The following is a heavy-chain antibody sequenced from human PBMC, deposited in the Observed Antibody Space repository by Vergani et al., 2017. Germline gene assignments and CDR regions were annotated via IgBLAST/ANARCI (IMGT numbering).Heavy chain of an antibody. CDR3: ARLRYDILTTD. CDR1: GGSISSISYY. V-gene: IGHV4-39*01. Sequence: QLQLQESGPGLVKPSETLSLTCTVSGGSISSISYYWGWIRQPPGKGLEWIGSIYYSGSTYYNPSLKSRVTISVDTSKNQFSLKLSSVTAADTAVYYCARLRYDILTTDWGQGTLVTVSS. CDR2: IYYSGST. D-gene: IGHD3-9*01. J-gene: IGHJ4*02.